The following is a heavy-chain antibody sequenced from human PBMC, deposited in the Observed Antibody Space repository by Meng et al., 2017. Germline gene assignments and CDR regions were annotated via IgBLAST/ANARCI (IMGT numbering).Heavy chain of an antibody. J-gene: IGHJ4*02. D-gene: IGHD3-3*01. CDR3: ARDLGYYDFWTMIEALDY. CDR2: IIPIFGTA. Sequence: SVKVSCKASGGTFSSYAISWVRQAPGQGLEWMRGIIPIFGTANYAQKFQGRVTITTDESTSTAYMELSRLRSDDTAVYYCARDLGYYDFWTMIEALDYWGQGTLVTVSS. CDR1: GGTFSSYA. V-gene: IGHV1-69*05.